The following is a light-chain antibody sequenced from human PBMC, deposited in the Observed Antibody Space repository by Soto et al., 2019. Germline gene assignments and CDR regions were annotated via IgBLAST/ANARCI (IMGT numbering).Light chain of an antibody. J-gene: IGLJ1*01. CDR3: CSYTTSNTRQIV. Sequence: QSVLTQPASVSGSPGQSITISCTGTSSDVGGYNYVSWYQQHPGKAPKFMIYDVSNRPSGVSNRFSGSKSGNTASLTISGLQAEDEADYYCCSYTTSNTRQIVFGTGTNVT. CDR2: DVS. CDR1: SSDVGGYNY. V-gene: IGLV2-14*01.